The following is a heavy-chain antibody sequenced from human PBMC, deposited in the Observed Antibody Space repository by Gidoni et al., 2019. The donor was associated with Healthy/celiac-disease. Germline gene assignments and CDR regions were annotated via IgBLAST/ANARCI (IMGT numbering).Heavy chain of an antibody. V-gene: IGHV3-49*03. Sequence: EVQLVESGGGLVQPGRSLRLSCTASGFTFGDYAMSWFRQAPGKGLEWVGFIRSKAYGGTTEYAASVKGRFTISRDDSKSIAYLQMNSLKTEDTAVYYCTRDPQSLTHMLAYCGGDCYLDYWGQGTLVTVSS. CDR1: GFTFGDYA. CDR2: IRSKAYGGTT. D-gene: IGHD2-21*02. J-gene: IGHJ4*02. CDR3: TRDPQSLTHMLAYCGGDCYLDY.